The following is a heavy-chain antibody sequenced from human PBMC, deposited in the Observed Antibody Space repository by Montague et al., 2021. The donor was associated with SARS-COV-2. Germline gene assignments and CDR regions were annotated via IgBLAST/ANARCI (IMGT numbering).Heavy chain of an antibody. Sequence: SLRLSCAASGFTFSLYEMNWVRQAPGKGLEWVSFISSSGSAIYSADSVKGRFTISRDNAKNSLYLQMNSLRDEDTAVYYCARDRRTVGATMDYYYFYGMDVWGQGTTVTVSS. V-gene: IGHV3-48*03. CDR2: ISSSGSAI. J-gene: IGHJ6*02. D-gene: IGHD1-26*01. CDR3: ARDRRTVGATMDYYYFYGMDV. CDR1: GFTFSLYE.